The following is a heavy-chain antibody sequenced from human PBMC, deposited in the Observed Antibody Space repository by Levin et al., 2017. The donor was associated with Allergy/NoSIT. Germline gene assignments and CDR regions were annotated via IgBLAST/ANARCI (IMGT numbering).Heavy chain of an antibody. CDR2: INPNTGGT. D-gene: IGHD4-17*01. CDR3: ARGLYKDNYGRYFDL. Sequence: ASVKVSCKTSGYTFTDYHMQWVRQAPGQGLEWMGWINPNTGGTYYAQKFQGRVTMTRDTSTSTAYMELSGLSSDDTAVYYCARGLYKDNYGRYFDLWGQGTLVTVSS. V-gene: IGHV1-2*02. CDR1: GYTFTDYH. J-gene: IGHJ4*02.